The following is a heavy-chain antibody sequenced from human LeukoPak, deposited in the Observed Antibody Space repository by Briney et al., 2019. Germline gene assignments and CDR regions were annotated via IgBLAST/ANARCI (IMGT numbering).Heavy chain of an antibody. Sequence: TGGSLRLPCAASGFTFSSYSMNWVRQAPGKGLEWVSSISSSSSYIYYADSVKGRFTISRDNAKNSLYLQMNSLRAEDTAVYYCATVPNRYCSSTSCYPDYWGQGTLVTVSS. CDR1: GFTFSSYS. CDR3: ATVPNRYCSSTSCYPDY. D-gene: IGHD2-2*01. CDR2: ISSSSSYI. J-gene: IGHJ4*02. V-gene: IGHV3-21*01.